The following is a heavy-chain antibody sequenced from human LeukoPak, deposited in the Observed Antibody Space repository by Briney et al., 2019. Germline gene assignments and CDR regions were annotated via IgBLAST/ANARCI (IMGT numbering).Heavy chain of an antibody. Sequence: GGSLRLSCAASGFSVRTNYMSWVRQAPGKGLEWVSVIYSGGTIRYADSVKGRFTISRDNSRDTLHLQMNSLRVDDTAVYYCFRAVHQLVYSDKSGYYGDSFDGWGQGTVVTVFS. V-gene: IGHV3-53*01. CDR3: FRAVHQLVYSDKSGYYGDSFDG. CDR2: IYSGGTI. CDR1: GFSVRTNY. D-gene: IGHD3-22*01. J-gene: IGHJ3*01.